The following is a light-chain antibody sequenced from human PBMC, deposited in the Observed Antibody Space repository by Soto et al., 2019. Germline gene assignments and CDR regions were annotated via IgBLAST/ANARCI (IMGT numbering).Light chain of an antibody. CDR2: KAS. J-gene: IGKJ1*01. CDR3: QQYKSYWP. V-gene: IGKV1-5*03. CDR1: QSISSW. Sequence: DIQMTQSPSTLSASVGDRVTITCRASQSISSWLAWYQQKPGKAPKLLIYKASSLESGVPSRFSGSGSGTEFTLTISSLQPDYFATYYCQQYKSYWPFGQGTKVDIK.